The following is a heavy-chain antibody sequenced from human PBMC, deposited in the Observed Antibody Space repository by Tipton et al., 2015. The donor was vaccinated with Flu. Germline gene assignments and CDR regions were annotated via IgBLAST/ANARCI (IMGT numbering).Heavy chain of an antibody. J-gene: IGHJ3*02. D-gene: IGHD3-22*01. Sequence: TLSLTCTVSGYSISSGYYWGWIRQPPGKGLEWIGSIYTSGSTNYNPSLKSRVTISVDTSKNQFSLKLSSVTAADTAVYYCAREGDSSGHDAFDTWGQGTMVTVSS. CDR3: AREGDSSGHDAFDT. CDR2: IYTSGST. V-gene: IGHV4-38-2*02. CDR1: GYSISSGYY.